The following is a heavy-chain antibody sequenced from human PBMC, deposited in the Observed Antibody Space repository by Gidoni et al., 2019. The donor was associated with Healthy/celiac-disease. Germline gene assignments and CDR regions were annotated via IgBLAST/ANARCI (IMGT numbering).Heavy chain of an antibody. J-gene: IGHJ6*02. CDR2: ISWNSGSI. CDR3: AKDFGSGGYYGMDV. V-gene: IGHV3-9*01. CDR1: GFTFDDYA. Sequence: EVQLVESGGGLVQPGRSLRLSCAASGFTFDDYAMHWVRQAPGKGLEWVSGISWNSGSIGYADSVKGRFTISRDNAKNSLYLQMNSLRAEDTALYYCAKDFGSGGYYGMDVWGQGTTVTVSS. D-gene: IGHD2-15*01.